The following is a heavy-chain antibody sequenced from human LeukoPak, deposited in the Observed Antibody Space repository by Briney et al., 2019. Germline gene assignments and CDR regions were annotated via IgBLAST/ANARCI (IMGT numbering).Heavy chain of an antibody. CDR1: GFTFSSFG. J-gene: IGHJ6*04. CDR2: IRYDGSIK. D-gene: IGHD3-10*02. V-gene: IGHV3-30*02. CDR3: AELGITMIGGV. Sequence: GGSLRLSCAASGFTFSSFGMHWVRQAPGKGLEWVAFIRYDGSIKHYADSMKGRFTISRDNSKNTLYLHINSLRAEDTAVYYCAELGITMIGGVWGKGTTVTISS.